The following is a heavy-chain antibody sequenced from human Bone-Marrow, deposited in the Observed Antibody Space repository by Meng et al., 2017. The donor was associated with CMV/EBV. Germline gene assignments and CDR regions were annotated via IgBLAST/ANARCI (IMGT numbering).Heavy chain of an antibody. CDR3: ARDYSGSYLLDY. D-gene: IGHD1-26*01. Sequence: ESLKISCTVSGGSISSSSYYWGWIRQPPGKGLEWIGSIYYSGSTYYNPSLKSRVTISVDTSKNQFSLKLSSVTAADTAVYYCARDYSGSYLLDYWGQGTLVTVSS. V-gene: IGHV4-39*01. J-gene: IGHJ4*02. CDR2: IYYSGST. CDR1: GGSISSSSYY.